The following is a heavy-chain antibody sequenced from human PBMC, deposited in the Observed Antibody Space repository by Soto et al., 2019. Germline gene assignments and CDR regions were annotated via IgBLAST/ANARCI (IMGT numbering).Heavy chain of an antibody. CDR2: ISYDGSNK. V-gene: IGHV3-30*18. D-gene: IGHD3-10*01. CDR3: AKDGAYYYGSGRNYYYYYMDV. J-gene: IGHJ6*03. Sequence: GGSLRLSCAASGFTFSSYGMHWVRQAPGKGLEWVAVISYDGSNKYYADSVKGRFTISRDNSKNTLYLQMNSLRAEDTAVYYCAKDGAYYYGSGRNYYYYYMDVWGKGTTVTVSS. CDR1: GFTFSSYG.